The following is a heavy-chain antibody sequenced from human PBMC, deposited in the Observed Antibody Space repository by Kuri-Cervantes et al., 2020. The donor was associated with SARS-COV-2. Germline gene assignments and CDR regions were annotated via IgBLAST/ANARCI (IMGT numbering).Heavy chain of an antibody. CDR1: GFTFSSYA. CDR3: AKGGYQLLYGGISGYYYGMDV. CDR2: ISGSGGST. J-gene: IGHJ6*02. D-gene: IGHD2-2*02. Sequence: GGSLRLSCAASGFTFSSYAMSWVRQAPGKGLEWVSAISGSGGSTYYADSVKGRFTISRDNSKNTLYLQMNSLRAEDTAVYYCAKGGYQLLYGGISGYYYGMDVWGQGTTVTVSS. V-gene: IGHV3-23*01.